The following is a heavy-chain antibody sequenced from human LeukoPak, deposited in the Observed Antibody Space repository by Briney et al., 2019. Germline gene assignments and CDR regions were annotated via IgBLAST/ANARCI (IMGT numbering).Heavy chain of an antibody. CDR3: VKEPHYYDRSGYF. J-gene: IGHJ4*02. V-gene: IGHV3-43*02. CDR1: GFTFDDYA. Sequence: GGPLRLSCAASGFTFDDYAMHWVRQAPGKGLEWVSLIGGDGGSTYYADSVKGRFTISRDNSKNSLFLQMKSLRTDDTALYYCVKEPHYYDRSGYFWGQGTLVTVSS. CDR2: IGGDGGST. D-gene: IGHD3-22*01.